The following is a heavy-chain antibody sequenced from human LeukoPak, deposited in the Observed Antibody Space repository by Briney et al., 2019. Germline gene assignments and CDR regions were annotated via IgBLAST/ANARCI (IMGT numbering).Heavy chain of an antibody. CDR3: ASHYYDYIWRSYRPFDY. J-gene: IGHJ4*02. Sequence: ASVKVSCKASGYTFTGYYMHWVRQAPGQGLEWMGWINPNSGGTNYAQKFQGRVTMTRDTSISTAYMELSRLRSDDTAVYYCASHYYDYIWRSYRPFDYWGQGTLVTVSS. V-gene: IGHV1-2*02. CDR1: GYTFTGYY. D-gene: IGHD3-16*02. CDR2: INPNSGGT.